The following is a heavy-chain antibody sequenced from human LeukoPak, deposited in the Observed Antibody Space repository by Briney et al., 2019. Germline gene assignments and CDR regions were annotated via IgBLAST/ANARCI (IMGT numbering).Heavy chain of an antibody. D-gene: IGHD3-22*01. CDR3: ATGTLYDSSGYFHDAFDI. CDR2: IIPIFGTA. V-gene: IGHV1-69*13. J-gene: IGHJ3*02. CDR1: GGTFSSYA. Sequence: SVKVSCKASGGTFSSYAISWVRQAPGQGLEWMGGIIPIFGTANYAQKFQGRVTITADESTSTAYMELSSLRSEDTAVYYCATGTLYDSSGYFHDAFDIWGQGTMVTVSS.